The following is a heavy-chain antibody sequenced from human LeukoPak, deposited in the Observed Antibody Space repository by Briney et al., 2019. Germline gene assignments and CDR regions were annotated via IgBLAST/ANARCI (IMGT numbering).Heavy chain of an antibody. V-gene: IGHV3-23*01. CDR2: ISGSGGST. CDR3: AKRFPGGPKSYYYGMDV. Sequence: PGGSLRLSCAASGFTFSSYAMSWVRQAPGKGLEWVSAISGSGGSTYYADSVKGRFTISRDNSKNTLYLQTNSLRAEDTAVYYCAKRFPGGPKSYYYGMDVWGQGTTVTVSS. D-gene: IGHD2-15*01. J-gene: IGHJ6*02. CDR1: GFTFSSYA.